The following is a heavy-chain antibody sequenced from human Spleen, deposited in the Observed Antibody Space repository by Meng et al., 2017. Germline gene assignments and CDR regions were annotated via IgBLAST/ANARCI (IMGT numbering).Heavy chain of an antibody. D-gene: IGHD1-26*01. CDR3: ARDLRGSYYYFDY. V-gene: IGHV3-33*01. CDR2: IWYDGSNK. J-gene: IGHJ4*02. Sequence: GESLKISCAASGFTFSSYGMHWVRQAPGKGLEWVAVIWYDGSNKYYADSVKGRFTITRDNPKNTLYLQMNSLRAEDTAVYYCARDLRGSYYYFDYWGQGTLVTVSS. CDR1: GFTFSSYG.